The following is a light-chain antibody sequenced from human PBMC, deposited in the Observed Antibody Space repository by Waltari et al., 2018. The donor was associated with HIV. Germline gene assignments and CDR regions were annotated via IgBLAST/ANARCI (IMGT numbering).Light chain of an antibody. V-gene: IGKV3D-15*01. J-gene: IGKJ4*01. CDR1: PSVSSN. CDR3: QQYNKWPLT. CDR2: GAS. Sequence: EIVMMQSPATLSVSPGERATLSCRASPSVSSNLAWYQQKPGQAPRLLIYGASTRAPGIPARFSGSGSGTEFTLTISSLQSEDFAVYYCQQYNKWPLTFGGGTKVEIK.